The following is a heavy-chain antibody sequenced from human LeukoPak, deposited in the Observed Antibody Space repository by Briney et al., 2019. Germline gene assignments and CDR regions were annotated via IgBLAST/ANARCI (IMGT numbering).Heavy chain of an antibody. CDR3: AREMRHSRSKGFDY. V-gene: IGHV4-31*03. J-gene: IGHJ4*02. CDR2: IYYSGST. CDR1: GGSISSGGYY. D-gene: IGHD1-26*01. Sequence: KASETLSLTCTVSGGSISSGGYYWSWIRQHPGKGLEWIGYIYYSGSTYYNPSLKSRVTISVDTSKNQFSLKLSSVTAADTAVYYCAREMRHSRSKGFDYWGQGTLVTVSS.